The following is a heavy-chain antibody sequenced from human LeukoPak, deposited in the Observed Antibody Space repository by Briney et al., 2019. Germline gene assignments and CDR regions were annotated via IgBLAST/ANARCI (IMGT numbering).Heavy chain of an antibody. J-gene: IGHJ3*02. CDR1: GFTFSSYW. CDR3: AILADILTEEGAFDI. V-gene: IGHV3-7*01. CDR2: IKQDGSEK. D-gene: IGHD3-9*01. Sequence: GGSLRLSCAASGFTFSSYWMSWVRQAPGKGLEWVANIKQDGSEKYYVDSVKGRFTISRDNSKNTLYLQMNSLRAEDTAVYYCAILADILTEEGAFDIWGQGTMVTVSS.